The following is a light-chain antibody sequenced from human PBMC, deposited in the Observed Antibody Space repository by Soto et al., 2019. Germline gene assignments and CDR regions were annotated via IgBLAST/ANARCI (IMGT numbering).Light chain of an antibody. V-gene: IGKV3-11*01. CDR1: QSVSTY. Sequence: EIVLRQPPATLSLSPGERATLSCRASQSVSTYLAWYQQRPGQAPRLLIYDASYRATDIPPRFSGSGSGTDFTLTISSLEPEDFAVYYCQQRRSWPPTITFGQGTRLEIK. CDR2: DAS. CDR3: QQRRSWPPTIT. J-gene: IGKJ5*01.